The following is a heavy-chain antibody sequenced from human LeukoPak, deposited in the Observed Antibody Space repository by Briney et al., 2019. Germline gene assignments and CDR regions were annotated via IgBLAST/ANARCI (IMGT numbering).Heavy chain of an antibody. CDR1: DYTFDSYG. J-gene: IGHJ4*02. CDR2: ISADNGAT. CDR3: VTPLPHYCSGTNCPLRY. Sequence: GASVTVSCKASDYTFDSYGIIWVRQAPGQRLEWLGWISADNGATDFGQKVQGRVTLTTDTSTNTAYMELRSLRSDDTAVYYCVTPLPHYCSGTNCPLRYWGQGTLVTVSS. V-gene: IGHV1-18*01. D-gene: IGHD2-2*01.